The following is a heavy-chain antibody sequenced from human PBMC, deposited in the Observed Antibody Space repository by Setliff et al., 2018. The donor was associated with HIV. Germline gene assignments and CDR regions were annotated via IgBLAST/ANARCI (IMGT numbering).Heavy chain of an antibody. Sequence: ASVKVSCKASGYTFTSHAMSWVRQATGQGLEWMGWMNPNIGKTAYAQKFQGRVTMTRNTSISTAYMELSSLRSEDTAVYYCARGATITYYFDYWGQGTLVTVSS. J-gene: IGHJ4*02. CDR1: GYTFTSHA. CDR2: MNPNIGKT. CDR3: ARGATITYYFDY. V-gene: IGHV1-8*02. D-gene: IGHD5-12*01.